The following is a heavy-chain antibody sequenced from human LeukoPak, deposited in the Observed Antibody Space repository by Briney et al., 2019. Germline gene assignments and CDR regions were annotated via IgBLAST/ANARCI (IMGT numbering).Heavy chain of an antibody. J-gene: IGHJ5*02. Sequence: KTSETLSLTCAVYGGSFSGYYRSWIRQPPGKGLEWIGEINHSGNTNYNPSLKSRVTISVDTSKNQFSLKLSSVTAADTAVYYCARDRRDGYNSNWFDPWGQGTLVTVSS. V-gene: IGHV4-34*01. CDR3: ARDRRDGYNSNWFDP. D-gene: IGHD5-24*01. CDR1: GGSFSGYY. CDR2: INHSGNT.